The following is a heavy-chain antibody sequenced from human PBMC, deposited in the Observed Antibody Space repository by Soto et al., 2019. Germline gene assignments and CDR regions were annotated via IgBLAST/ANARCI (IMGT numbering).Heavy chain of an antibody. J-gene: IGHJ4*02. D-gene: IGHD3-10*01. CDR1: SGSISGSAR. V-gene: IGHV4-4*02. CDR3: VRSNYGLYYFDS. Sequence: QVHLQESGPGLVKPSGTLSLTCAVSSGSISGSARWTWVRQPPGKGLEWIGELSHSGNTDYNPSLKSRVTISVDKSRNQFSLKLSSVTAADTAVYECVRSNYGLYYFDSWGQGTLVTVSS. CDR2: LSHSGNT.